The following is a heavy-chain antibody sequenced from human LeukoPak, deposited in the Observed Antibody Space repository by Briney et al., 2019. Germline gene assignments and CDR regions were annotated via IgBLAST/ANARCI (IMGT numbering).Heavy chain of an antibody. CDR3: ARGGKLADR. CDR1: GFTFRTYG. V-gene: IGHV3-23*01. J-gene: IGHJ1*01. Sequence: GGSLRLSCAASGFTFRTYGMSWVRQAPGQGLEWVSAITDGGAGTFYADSVKGRFTISRDNSKNMLYLQMSGLRADDTAIYYCARGGKLADRWGQGTLVTVSS. CDR2: ITDGGAGT. D-gene: IGHD1-26*01.